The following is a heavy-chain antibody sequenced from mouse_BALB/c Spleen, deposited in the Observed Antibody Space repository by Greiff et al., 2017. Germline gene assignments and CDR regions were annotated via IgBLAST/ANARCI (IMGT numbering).Heavy chain of an antibody. CDR3: ARAYGNYGVYAMDY. Sequence: DVKLVESGGGLVKPGGSLKLSCAASGFTFSSYAMSWVRQSPEKRLEWVAEISSGGSYTYYPDTVTGRFTISRDNATNTLYLEMSSLRSEDTAMYYCARAYGNYGVYAMDYWGQGTSVTVSS. D-gene: IGHD2-10*02. V-gene: IGHV5-9-4*01. J-gene: IGHJ4*01. CDR1: GFTFSSYA. CDR2: ISSGGSYT.